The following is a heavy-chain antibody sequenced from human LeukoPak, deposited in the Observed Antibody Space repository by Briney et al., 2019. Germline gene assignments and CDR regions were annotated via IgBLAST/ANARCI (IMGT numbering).Heavy chain of an antibody. Sequence: SETLSLTCTVSGGSISSSSYYWGWIRQPPGKGLEWIGSIYYSASTYYNPSLKSRVTISVDTSKNQFSLKLSSVTAADTAVYYCATQTYYDSSGYSPLYDYWGQGTLVTVSS. CDR1: GGSISSSSYY. D-gene: IGHD3-22*01. J-gene: IGHJ4*02. V-gene: IGHV4-39*01. CDR3: ATQTYYDSSGYSPLYDY. CDR2: IYYSAST.